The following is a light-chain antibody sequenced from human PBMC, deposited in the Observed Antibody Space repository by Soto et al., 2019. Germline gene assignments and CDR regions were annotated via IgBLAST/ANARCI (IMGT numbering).Light chain of an antibody. CDR3: SSYTSSSTFLWV. V-gene: IGLV2-18*02. CDR1: SRDVGGYDR. Sequence: QSALTQPPSVSGSPGQSVTISCTGTSRDVGGYDRVAWYQQPPGTAPKLMIYEVSNRPSGVPDRFSGSKSGITASLTISGLQAEDEADYYCSSYTSSSTFLWVFGGGTKLTVL. CDR2: EVS. J-gene: IGLJ3*02.